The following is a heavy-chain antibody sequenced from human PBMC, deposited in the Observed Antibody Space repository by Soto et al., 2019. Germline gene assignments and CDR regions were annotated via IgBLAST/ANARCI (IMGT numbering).Heavy chain of an antibody. CDR3: ARVPDY. CDR1: GGSISSTNW. J-gene: IGHJ4*02. Sequence: SETLSLTCAVSGGSISSTNWWSWVRQTPGRGLEWIAEIHHSGSANYNPSLKSRVTISVDKSKNHFSLKLSSVTAADTAVYYCARVPDYWGQGTLVTVSS. CDR2: IHHSGSA. V-gene: IGHV4-4*02.